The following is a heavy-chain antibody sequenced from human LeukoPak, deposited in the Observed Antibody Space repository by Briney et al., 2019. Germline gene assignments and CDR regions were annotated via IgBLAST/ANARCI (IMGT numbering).Heavy chain of an antibody. Sequence: ASVKASCKAAGYTVTSYDINWVRQSAGHGLEWMGWTHPNSGNTGYAQKFQGRVNITRNTSISTAYMELSSLRSEDTAVYYCARVAGSIDYWDQGTLVTVSS. V-gene: IGHV1-8*03. CDR3: ARVAGSIDY. CDR1: GYTVTSYD. J-gene: IGHJ4*02. D-gene: IGHD6-19*01. CDR2: THPNSGNT.